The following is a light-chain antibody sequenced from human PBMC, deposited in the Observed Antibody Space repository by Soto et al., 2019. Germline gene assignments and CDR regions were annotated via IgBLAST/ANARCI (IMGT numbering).Light chain of an antibody. Sequence: EIVLTQSPGTLSLSPGERATLSCRASQSVISSYLAWYQQKPGQAPRLRIYGANYRATGISDRFSGGGSGTDFTLTISRLESDDFAVYYCQQHGTSPLTFGGGTKVEMK. CDR1: QSVISSY. J-gene: IGKJ4*01. V-gene: IGKV3-20*01. CDR2: GAN. CDR3: QQHGTSPLT.